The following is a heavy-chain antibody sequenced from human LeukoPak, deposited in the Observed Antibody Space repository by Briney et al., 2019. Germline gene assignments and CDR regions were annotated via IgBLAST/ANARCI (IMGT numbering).Heavy chain of an antibody. CDR1: GGSISSSSYY. V-gene: IGHV4-39*07. Sequence: SETLSLTCTVSGGSISSSSYYWGWIRQPPGKGLEWIGSIYYSGSTYYNPSLKSRVTISVDRSKNQFSLKLSSVTAADTAVYYCARIVRDAFDIWGQGTMVTVSS. D-gene: IGHD1-26*01. J-gene: IGHJ3*02. CDR3: ARIVRDAFDI. CDR2: IYYSGST.